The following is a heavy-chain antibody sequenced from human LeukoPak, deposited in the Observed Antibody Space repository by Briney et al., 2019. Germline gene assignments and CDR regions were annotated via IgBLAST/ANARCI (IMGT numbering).Heavy chain of an antibody. CDR3: VRDLFGVVSAVGMDV. J-gene: IGHJ6*02. CDR2: VYHSGST. V-gene: IGHV4-59*01. Sequence: TSETLSLTCTVSGGSISYYYWTWIRQSQENGLEWIGYVYHSGSTNYNPSLKSRVTISIDTSKKQFSLKLRSVTAADTAVYYCVRDLFGVVSAVGMDVWGQGTTVTVSS. CDR1: GGSISYYY. D-gene: IGHD3-3*01.